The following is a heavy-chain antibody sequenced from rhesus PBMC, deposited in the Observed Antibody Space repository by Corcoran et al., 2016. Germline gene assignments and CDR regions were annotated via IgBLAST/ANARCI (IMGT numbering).Heavy chain of an antibody. V-gene: IGHV4-76*01. CDR2: IYGSSGST. D-gene: IGHD4-29*01. J-gene: IGHJ4*01. Sequence: QVQLQESGPGVVKPSETLSLTCAVSGYSISSGYDWSWIRQPPGKGLEWIGYIYGSSGSTNYNPSLKNRGTISKDTSKNQFSLKLSSVTAADTAVYDCAREYGSIFDYWGQGVLVTVSS. CDR3: AREYGSIFDY. CDR1: GYSISSGYD.